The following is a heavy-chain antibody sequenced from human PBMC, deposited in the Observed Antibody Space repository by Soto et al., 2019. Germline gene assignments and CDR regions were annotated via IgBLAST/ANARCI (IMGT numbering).Heavy chain of an antibody. Sequence: PSETLSLTCTVSGGSISSYYWSWIRQPPGKGLEWIGYIYYSGSTYYNPSLKSRVTISVDTSKNQSPLKLSSVTAADTAVYSCPRGRYSDFWSGYTGAARPSYGMAVWGQGTTVTVSS. J-gene: IGHJ6*02. V-gene: IGHV4-59*08. CDR3: PRGRYSDFWSGYTGAARPSYGMAV. CDR1: GGSISSYY. D-gene: IGHD3-3*01. CDR2: IYYSGST.